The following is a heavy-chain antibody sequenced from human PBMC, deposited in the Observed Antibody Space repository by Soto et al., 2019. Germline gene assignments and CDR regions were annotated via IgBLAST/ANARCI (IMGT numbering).Heavy chain of an antibody. J-gene: IGHJ4*02. Sequence: GGSLRLSCAASGFTFDDYAMHWVRQAPGKGLEWVSGISWNSGSIGYADSVKGRFTISRDNAKNSLYLQMNSLRAEDTALYYCAKMLEPGYCSSTSCYSADYWGQGTLVTVS. CDR1: GFTFDDYA. D-gene: IGHD2-2*01. V-gene: IGHV3-9*01. CDR3: AKMLEPGYCSSTSCYSADY. CDR2: ISWNSGSI.